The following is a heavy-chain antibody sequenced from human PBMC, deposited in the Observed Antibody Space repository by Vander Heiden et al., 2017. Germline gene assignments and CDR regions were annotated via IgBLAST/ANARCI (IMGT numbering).Heavy chain of an antibody. CDR3: AKGALHLAVTGPDY. D-gene: IGHD6-19*01. CDR2: ISGSGGST. V-gene: IGHV3-23*01. CDR1: GFTFSTYV. J-gene: IGHJ4*02. Sequence: EVQLLESGGDLVQPGGSLRLSCVASGFTFSTYVMSWVRQAPGKGLEWVSGISGSGGSTYYADSVKGRFTISRDNSKNSLFLQMNSLRAEDTAIYFCAKGALHLAVTGPDYWGQGTLVTVSS.